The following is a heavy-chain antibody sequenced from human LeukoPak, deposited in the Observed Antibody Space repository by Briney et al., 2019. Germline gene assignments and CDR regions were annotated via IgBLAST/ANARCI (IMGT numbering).Heavy chain of an antibody. D-gene: IGHD4-17*01. CDR2: IYSDGST. V-gene: IGHV3-53*01. J-gene: IGHJ4*02. Sequence: GESLRLSCAASGFAVSSHFMSWVRQAPRMGLEWVSVIYSDGSTYYADSVKGRFTISRDNPENTVYLQMSSLRVDDTATYFCAKVGYGDLDHWGQGVLVPVSS. CDR1: GFAVSSHF. CDR3: AKVGYGDLDH.